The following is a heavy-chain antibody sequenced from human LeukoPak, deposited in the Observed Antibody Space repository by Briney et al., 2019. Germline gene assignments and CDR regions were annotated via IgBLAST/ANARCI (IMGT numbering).Heavy chain of an antibody. CDR2: IYYSGST. Sequence: SETLSLTCSVSGGSITSGSYYWGWIRQPPGKGLEWIGTIYYSGSTYYNPSLKSRVTISIDPSKNQFSLRLSSLTAPDTAVYLFVRRRVMGANNDAFDIWGQGTMVTVSS. V-gene: IGHV4-39*01. J-gene: IGHJ3*02. CDR1: GGSITSGSYY. D-gene: IGHD1-26*01. CDR3: VRRRVMGANNDAFDI.